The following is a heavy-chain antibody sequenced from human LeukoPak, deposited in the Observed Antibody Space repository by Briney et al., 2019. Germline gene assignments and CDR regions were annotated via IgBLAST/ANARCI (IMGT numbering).Heavy chain of an antibody. Sequence: GGSLRLSCAASGFTFSSYAMSWVRQAPGKGLEWVSAISGIGGGTYYADSVKGRFAISRDNSQNTLCLQLNSLRAEETAVYYCARQKESFYDSSGNCWGQGTLVTVSS. CDR2: ISGIGGGT. CDR1: GFTFSSYA. J-gene: IGHJ4*02. CDR3: ARQKESFYDSSGNC. V-gene: IGHV3-23*01. D-gene: IGHD3-22*01.